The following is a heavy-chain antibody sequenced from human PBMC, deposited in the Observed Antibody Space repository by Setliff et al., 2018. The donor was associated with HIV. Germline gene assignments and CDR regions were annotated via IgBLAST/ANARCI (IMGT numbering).Heavy chain of an antibody. Sequence: KPSETLSLTCTVSGVSITNGTFYWNWIRQPAGKGLEWIGRIAKTGSTNYNPSLKSRLTISMDTSKNQFSLKLNSVTAAGTAVYYCARDFKRYNSPCRFDPWGPGTLVTVSS. CDR1: GVSITNGTFY. V-gene: IGHV4-61*02. CDR3: ARDFKRYNSPCRFDP. CDR2: IAKTGST. J-gene: IGHJ5*02. D-gene: IGHD5-12*01.